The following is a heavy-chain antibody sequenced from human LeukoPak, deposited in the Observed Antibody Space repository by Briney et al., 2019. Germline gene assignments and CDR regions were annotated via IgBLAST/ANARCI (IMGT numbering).Heavy chain of an antibody. CDR2: IYPGDSDT. CDR3: ARRPSGSGLGFDP. J-gene: IGHJ5*02. Sequence: GESLKISCKGSGYSFTTYWIGWVRQMPGKGLEWMGIIYPGDSDTRYSPSFQGQVTISVDKSINTAYLQWSSLKASDTAMYYCARRPSGSGLGFDPWGQGTLVTVSS. CDR1: GYSFTTYW. V-gene: IGHV5-51*01. D-gene: IGHD3-10*01.